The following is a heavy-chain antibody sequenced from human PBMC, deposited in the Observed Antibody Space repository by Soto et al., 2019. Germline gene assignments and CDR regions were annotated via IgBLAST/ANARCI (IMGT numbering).Heavy chain of an antibody. V-gene: IGHV5-51*01. J-gene: IGHJ6*02. CDR2: IYPGDSDT. CDR3: ARQGRCSSTSCYTGANFYYYGIDV. CDR1: GYSFTSYW. Sequence: PGESLKISCKGSGYSFTSYWIGWVRQMPGKGLEWMGIIYPGDSDTRYSPSFQGQVTISADKSISTAYLQWSSLQASDTAIYYCARQGRCSSTSCYTGANFYYYGIDVWGQGTTVTVYS. D-gene: IGHD2-2*02.